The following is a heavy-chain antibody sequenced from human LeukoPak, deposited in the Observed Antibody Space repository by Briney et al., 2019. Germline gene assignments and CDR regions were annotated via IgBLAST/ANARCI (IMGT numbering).Heavy chain of an antibody. CDR2: INHSGST. D-gene: IGHD2-2*01. CDR3: ARGQGIVVVPAAKPFDY. V-gene: IGHV4-39*07. Sequence: SETLSLTCTVSGGSISSSSYYWSWIRQPPGKGLEWIGEINHSGSTNYNPSLKSRVTISVDTSKNQFSLKLSSVTAADTAVYYCARGQGIVVVPAAKPFDYWGQGTLVTVSS. CDR1: GGSISSSSYY. J-gene: IGHJ4*02.